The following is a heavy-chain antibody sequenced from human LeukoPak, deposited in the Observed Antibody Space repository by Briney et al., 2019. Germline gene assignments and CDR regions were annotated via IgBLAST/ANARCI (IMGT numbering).Heavy chain of an antibody. J-gene: IGHJ4*02. V-gene: IGHV3-53*01. CDR2: IYSGGST. Sequence: GGSLRLSCAASGFTVSSNYMNWVRQAPGKGLEWVSIIYSGGSTYYADSVKGRFTISRDNYKNTRYLQMNSLRAEDTAVYYCARDLGSGWNFDYWGQGTLVTVSS. D-gene: IGHD6-19*01. CDR1: GFTVSSNY. CDR3: ARDLGSGWNFDY.